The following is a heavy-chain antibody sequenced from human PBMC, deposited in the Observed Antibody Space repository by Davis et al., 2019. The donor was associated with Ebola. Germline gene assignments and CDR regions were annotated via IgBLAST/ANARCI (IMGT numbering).Heavy chain of an antibody. CDR1: GGSISSYY. D-gene: IGHD3-10*01. CDR3: ARGTYYYTSGSYYGRLDN. CDR2: IYYSGST. V-gene: IGHV4-59*12. J-gene: IGHJ4*02. Sequence: SETLSLTCTVSGGSISSYYWSWIRQPPGKGLEWIGYIYYSGSTTYNPSLKSRVTISLDTSKNHFSLKLSSVTAADTAVYYCARGTYYYTSGSYYGRLDNWGQGTLVTVSS.